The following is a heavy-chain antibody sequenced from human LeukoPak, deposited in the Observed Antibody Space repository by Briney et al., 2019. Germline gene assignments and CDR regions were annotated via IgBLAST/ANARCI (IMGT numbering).Heavy chain of an antibody. J-gene: IGHJ4*02. CDR3: ARDGAGN. CDR2: IKQDGSEK. Sequence: GGSLRLSCAASGFTLSSYSMNWVRQAPGKGLEWVANIKQDGSEKYYVDSVKGRFTISRDNAKNSLYLQMNSLRAEDTAVYYCARDGAGNWGQGTLVTVSS. V-gene: IGHV3-7*01. CDR1: GFTLSSYS.